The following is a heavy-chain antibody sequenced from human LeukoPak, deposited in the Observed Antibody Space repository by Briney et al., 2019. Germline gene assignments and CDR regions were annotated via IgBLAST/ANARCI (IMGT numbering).Heavy chain of an antibody. CDR2: INHSGST. Sequence: SSETLSLTCAVYGRSFSGYYWSWLRHPPGKGLECVGEINHSGSTNYNPSLKSRVTISVDTSKNQFSLKLSSVTAADTAVYYCAPGNSSFGSSGWFDPWGQGTLVTVSS. J-gene: IGHJ5*02. D-gene: IGHD3-16*01. V-gene: IGHV4-34*01. CDR3: APGNSSFGSSGWFDP. CDR1: GRSFSGYY.